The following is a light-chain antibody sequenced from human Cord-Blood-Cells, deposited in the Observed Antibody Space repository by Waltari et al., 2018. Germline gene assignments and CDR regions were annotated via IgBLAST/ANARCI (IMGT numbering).Light chain of an antibody. J-gene: IGLJ3*02. Sequence: QSALTQPASVSGSPGQSITISCTGTSRDVGRYNLVPWYQQHPGKAPKLMIYEGSKRPSGVSNRFSGSKSGNTASLTISGLQAEDEADYYCCLYAGSSTWVFGGGTKLTVL. CDR3: CLYAGSSTWV. CDR2: EGS. V-gene: IGLV2-23*01. CDR1: SRDVGRYNL.